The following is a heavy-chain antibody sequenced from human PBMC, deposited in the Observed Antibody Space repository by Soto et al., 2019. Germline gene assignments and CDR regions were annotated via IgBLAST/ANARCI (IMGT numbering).Heavy chain of an antibody. CDR3: AKDRVNNNYYCYGMDV. CDR1: GFTFSSYA. CDR2: ISGSGGST. V-gene: IGHV3-23*01. Sequence: PGGSLRLSCAASGFTFSSYAMSWVRQAPGKGLEWVSAISGSGGSTYYADSVKGRFTISRDNSKNTLYLQMNSLRAEDTAVYYCAKDRVNNNYYCYGMDVWGQGTTVTVSS. D-gene: IGHD1-1*01. J-gene: IGHJ6*02.